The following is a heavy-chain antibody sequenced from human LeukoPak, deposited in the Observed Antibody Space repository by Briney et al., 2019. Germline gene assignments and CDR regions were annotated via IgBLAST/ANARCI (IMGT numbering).Heavy chain of an antibody. Sequence: GRSLRLSCAASGFTFSNYAMTWVRQAPGKGLEWVSGMSGSGGSTYFADSVRGRFIISRDISKNTPYLQMNSLRAEDTAVYYCASRAVGGTGPFDHWGQGTLVTVSS. CDR1: GFTFSNYA. V-gene: IGHV3-23*01. CDR3: ASRAVGGTGPFDH. D-gene: IGHD1-26*01. CDR2: MSGSGGST. J-gene: IGHJ4*02.